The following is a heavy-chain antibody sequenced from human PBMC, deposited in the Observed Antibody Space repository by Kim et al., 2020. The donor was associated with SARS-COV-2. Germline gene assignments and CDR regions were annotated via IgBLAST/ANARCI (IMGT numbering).Heavy chain of an antibody. J-gene: IGHJ5*02. Sequence: NPSLKSRVTISVDTSKNQFSLKMSSVTAADTAVYYCARLQDILTGLPFDPWGQGTLVTVSS. CDR3: ARLQDILTGLPFDP. V-gene: IGHV4-39*01. D-gene: IGHD3-9*01.